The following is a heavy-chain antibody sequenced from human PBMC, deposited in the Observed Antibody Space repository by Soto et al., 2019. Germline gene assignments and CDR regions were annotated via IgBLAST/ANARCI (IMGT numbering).Heavy chain of an antibody. D-gene: IGHD2-2*01. CDR3: ARGIVVVPAADYFDY. J-gene: IGHJ4*02. Sequence: SETLSLTCTVSGGSISSYYWSWIRQPPGKGLEWIGYIYYSGSTNYNPSIKSRVTISVDTSKNQFSLKLSSVTAADTAVYYCARGIVVVPAADYFDYWGQGTLVTVSS. CDR1: GGSISSYY. CDR2: IYYSGST. V-gene: IGHV4-59*01.